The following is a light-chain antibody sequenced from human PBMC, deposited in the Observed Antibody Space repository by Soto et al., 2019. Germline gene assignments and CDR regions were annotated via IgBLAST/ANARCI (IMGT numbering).Light chain of an antibody. Sequence: QSALTQPRSVSRSPGQSVTISCTGTSSDVDDYNYVSWFQQHPGKAPKLVISEVSNRPSGVSHRFSGSRSGNTASLTISGLQAEDEADYHCCSYTGNTTPVFGGGTKVTVL. CDR3: CSYTGNTTPV. V-gene: IGLV2-11*01. CDR1: SSDVDDYNY. CDR2: EVS. J-gene: IGLJ3*02.